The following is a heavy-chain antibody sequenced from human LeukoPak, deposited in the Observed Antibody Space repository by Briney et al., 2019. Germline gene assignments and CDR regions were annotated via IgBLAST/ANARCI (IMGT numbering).Heavy chain of an antibody. J-gene: IGHJ3*02. Sequence: SETLSLTCTVSGGSISTYYWTWIRQPPGKGLEWIGYIHHSGSTRNNPSLKSRVTISVDTSKNQFSLMLTSVTAADTAVYFCAREEAGGVRYDIWGQGTVVTVSS. D-gene: IGHD2-21*02. CDR2: IHHSGST. CDR1: GGSISTYY. V-gene: IGHV4-59*01. CDR3: AREEAGGVRYDI.